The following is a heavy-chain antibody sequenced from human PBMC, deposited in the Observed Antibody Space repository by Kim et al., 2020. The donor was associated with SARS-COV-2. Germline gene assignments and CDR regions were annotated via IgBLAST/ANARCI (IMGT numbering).Heavy chain of an antibody. CDR3: ARGAPITTGAFDI. CDR1: GGSISSCGYY. V-gene: IGHV4-31*03. D-gene: IGHD3-22*01. Sequence: SETLSLTCTVSGGSISSCGYYWSWLRQHPGKGLEWIGYIYYSGSSYYNPSLKSRATISVDTSKNQFSLKLSSVTAEDTAVYYCARGAPITTGAFDIWGQGTMVTGSS. CDR2: IYYSGSS. J-gene: IGHJ3*02.